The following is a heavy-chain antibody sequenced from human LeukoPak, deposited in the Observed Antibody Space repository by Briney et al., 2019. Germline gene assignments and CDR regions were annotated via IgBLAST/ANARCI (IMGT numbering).Heavy chain of an antibody. Sequence: PSETLSLTCTVSGGSISGSYYWGWIRQPPGKGLEWIGSIYYSGRIYYNASLKSRVTISVDTSKNHFSLKLTPVTAADTAVYYCARAPWAYGNYVHAFDIWGHGTMVTVSS. J-gene: IGHJ3*02. CDR3: ARAPWAYGNYVHAFDI. CDR2: IYYSGRI. CDR1: GGSISGSYY. D-gene: IGHD4-11*01. V-gene: IGHV4-39*07.